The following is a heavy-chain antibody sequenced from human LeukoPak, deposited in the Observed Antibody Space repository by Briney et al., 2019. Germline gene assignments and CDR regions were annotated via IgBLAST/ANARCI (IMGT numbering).Heavy chain of an antibody. D-gene: IGHD5-12*01. J-gene: IGHJ5*02. Sequence: ASVKVFCKASGYTFTGYYMHWVRQAPGQGLEWMGWINPNSGGTNYAQKFQGRVTMTRDTSISTAYMELSRLRSDDTAVYYCARGIVATTHLNWFDPWGQGTLVTVSS. CDR2: INPNSGGT. V-gene: IGHV1-2*02. CDR1: GYTFTGYY. CDR3: ARGIVATTHLNWFDP.